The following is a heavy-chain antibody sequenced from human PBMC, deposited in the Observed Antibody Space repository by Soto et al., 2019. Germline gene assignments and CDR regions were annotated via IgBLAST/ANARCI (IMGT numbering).Heavy chain of an antibody. J-gene: IGHJ6*03. CDR2: IHHSGST. V-gene: IGHV4-4*02. CDR1: GGSISISNW. D-gene: IGHD2-15*01. CDR3: ARGCYTFYMAV. Sequence: QVQLQESGPGLVKPSETLSLTCAVSGGSISISNWWSWVRQTPGKGLEWIGQIHHSGSTNYSPSLTSRVTISAYKSKNPFSLKMNSVTAADTAVYYCARGCYTFYMAVGGKGTTGPVS.